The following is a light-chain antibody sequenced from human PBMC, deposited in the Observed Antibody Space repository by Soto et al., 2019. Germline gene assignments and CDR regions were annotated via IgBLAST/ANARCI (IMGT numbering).Light chain of an antibody. CDR2: GAS. CDR1: QSVSNNY. J-gene: IGKJ1*01. Sequence: EIVLTQSPGTLSLSPGERATLSCRASQSVSNNYLAWYQQKPGQAPRLLLYGASNRATGIPDSFSGSGSGTDFTLTISRLEPEDFAVYYCQQYGSSGTFGQGTKVEIK. CDR3: QQYGSSGT. V-gene: IGKV3-20*01.